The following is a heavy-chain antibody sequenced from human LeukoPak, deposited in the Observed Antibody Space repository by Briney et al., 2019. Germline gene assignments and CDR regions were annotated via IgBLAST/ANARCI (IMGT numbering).Heavy chain of an antibody. D-gene: IGHD1-26*01. V-gene: IGHV3-23*01. CDR2: ISGSGGST. CDR1: GFTFSSYA. J-gene: IGHJ4*02. Sequence: GGSLRLSCAASGFTFSSYAMSWVRQAPGKGLEWVSAISGSGGSTYYADSVKGRFTVSRDNARNSLYLQMNSLRAEDTAVYYCARGQAGASFDYWGQGTLVTVSS. CDR3: ARGQAGASFDY.